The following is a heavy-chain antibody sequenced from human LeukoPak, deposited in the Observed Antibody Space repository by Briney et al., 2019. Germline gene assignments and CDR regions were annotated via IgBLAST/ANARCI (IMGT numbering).Heavy chain of an antibody. J-gene: IGHJ4*02. CDR3: ARGQSTGTTAQLDY. CDR2: IYYSGST. V-gene: IGHV4-59*01. CDR1: GGSISRYY. Sequence: PSETLSLTCTVSGGSISRYYWSWIRQPPGKGLAWIGYIYYSGSTNYNPSLKSRVTISVDTSKNQFSLKLSSVTAADTAVYYCARGQSTGTTAQLDYWGQGTLVTVSS. D-gene: IGHD1-1*01.